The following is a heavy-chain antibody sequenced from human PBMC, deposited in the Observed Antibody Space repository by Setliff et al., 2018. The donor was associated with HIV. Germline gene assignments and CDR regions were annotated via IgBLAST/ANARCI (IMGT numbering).Heavy chain of an antibody. CDR1: GGSIGGFY. J-gene: IGHJ4*02. V-gene: IGHV4-4*07. D-gene: IGHD5-12*01. CDR2: IYDTGST. CDR3: ARQNSGYAPGPFDY. Sequence: NPSETLSLTCTVPGGSIGGFYWNWIRQSAGKGLQWIGRIYDTGSTKYNPSLKSRLTMSLDTSKNQFSLSLNSVTAADTAVYYCARQNSGYAPGPFDYWGQGVLVTVSS.